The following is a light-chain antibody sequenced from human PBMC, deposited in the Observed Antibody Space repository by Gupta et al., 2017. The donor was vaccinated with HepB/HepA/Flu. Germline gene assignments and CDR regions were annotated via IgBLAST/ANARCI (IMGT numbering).Light chain of an antibody. Sequence: IVLTQSPVTLSVSPGERATLSCRAIQSVSRKLDWYQQRPGQAPRLLIYAASTRARGIPATCSGSGGGSEANLTMNSRQLEDFDVYYCQQMHDRHPTYTFGQGTKLEIK. CDR3: QQMHDRHPTYT. V-gene: IGKV3D-15*01. CDR2: AAS. CDR1: QSVSRK. J-gene: IGKJ2*01.